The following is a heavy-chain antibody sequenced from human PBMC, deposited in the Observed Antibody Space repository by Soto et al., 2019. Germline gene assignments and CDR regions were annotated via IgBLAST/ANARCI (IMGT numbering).Heavy chain of an antibody. J-gene: IGHJ4*02. CDR1: GFSLSTLGTC. Sequence: SGPTLVNPTQTLTLTCTFSGFSLSTLGTCVTWIRQPPGKALEWLALINWDNNKYYSTSLKTRLTISRDTSKNQVVLTMTNVDPVDTATYYCARIPHYSDSYYMDYWGQRTLVTVSS. CDR2: INWDNNK. D-gene: IGHD2-21*01. V-gene: IGHV2-70*01. CDR3: ARIPHYSDSYYMDY.